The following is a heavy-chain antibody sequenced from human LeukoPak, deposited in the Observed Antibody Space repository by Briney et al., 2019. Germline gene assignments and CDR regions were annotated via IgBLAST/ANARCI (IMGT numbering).Heavy chain of an antibody. J-gene: IGHJ4*02. CDR3: ARDGSADYYDPPIDY. Sequence: GRSLRLSCAASGFTFSSYAMHWVRQAPGKGLEWVAVISYDGSNKYYADSVKGRFTISRDNAKNSLYLQMNSLRAEDTAVYYCARDGSADYYDPPIDYWGQGTLVTVSS. V-gene: IGHV3-30-3*01. CDR2: ISYDGSNK. CDR1: GFTFSSYA. D-gene: IGHD3-22*01.